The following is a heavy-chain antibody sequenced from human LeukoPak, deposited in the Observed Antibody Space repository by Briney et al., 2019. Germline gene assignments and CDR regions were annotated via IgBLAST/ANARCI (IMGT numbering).Heavy chain of an antibody. J-gene: IGHJ4*02. CDR2: ISGSGDST. D-gene: IGHD3-10*01. Sequence: GGSLRLSCAASGLTFSNYAMSWVRQAPGKGLEWVSGISGSGDSTYYADSVKGRFTISRDNSKNTLYLEMSSLRAEDTAVYNCAKDGGYYGSGNYWNYWGQGTLVTVSS. V-gene: IGHV3-23*01. CDR3: AKDGGYYGSGNYWNY. CDR1: GLTFSNYA.